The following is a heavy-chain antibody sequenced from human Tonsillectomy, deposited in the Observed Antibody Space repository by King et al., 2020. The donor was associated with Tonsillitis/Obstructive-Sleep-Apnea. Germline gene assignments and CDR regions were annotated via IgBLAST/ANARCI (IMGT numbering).Heavy chain of an antibody. J-gene: IGHJ6*02. CDR3: ARRDDSSGSYYYYVMDV. CDR1: GYSFTSYW. CDR2: IDPSDSYT. V-gene: IGHV5-10-1*01. D-gene: IGHD3-22*01. Sequence: QLVQSGAEVKKSGESLRISCKGSGYSFTSYWISWVRQMPGKGLEWMGRIDPSDSYTNYSPSFQGHVTISADKSIRTAYLQWSSLKASDTAMYYCARRDDSSGSYYYYVMDVWGHGTTVTVSS.